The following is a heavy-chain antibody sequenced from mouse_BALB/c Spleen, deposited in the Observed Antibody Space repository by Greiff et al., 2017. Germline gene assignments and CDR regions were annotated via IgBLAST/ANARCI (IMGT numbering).Heavy chain of an antibody. J-gene: IGHJ4*01. CDR3: ARYKELRYAMDY. Sequence: EVKLQESGPSLVKPSQTLSLTCSVTGDSITSGYWNWIRKFPGNKLEYMGYISYSGSTYYNPSLKSRISITRDTSKNQYYLQLNSVTTEDTATYYCARYKELRYAMDYWGQGTSVTVSS. CDR2: ISYSGST. CDR1: GDSITSGY. V-gene: IGHV3-8*02.